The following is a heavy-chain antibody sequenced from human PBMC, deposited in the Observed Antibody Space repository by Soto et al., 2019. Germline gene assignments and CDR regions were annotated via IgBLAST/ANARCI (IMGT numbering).Heavy chain of an antibody. J-gene: IGHJ4*02. Sequence: PSETLSLTCSVSGGSISSSNCYWGWIRQPPGKGLEWIGSIYYSGSTYYNTSLKSRVTISVDTSKNHFSLKLSSVTAADTAVYYCARDSARGYDSSVYDYWGQGTLVTVSS. CDR2: IYYSGST. CDR1: GGSISSSNCY. CDR3: ARDSARGYDSSVYDY. D-gene: IGHD3-22*01. V-gene: IGHV4-39*02.